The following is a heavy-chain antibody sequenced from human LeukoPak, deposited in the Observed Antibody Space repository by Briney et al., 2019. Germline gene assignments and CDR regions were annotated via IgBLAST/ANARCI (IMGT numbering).Heavy chain of an antibody. Sequence: PGGSLRLSCAASGFTFSSYSMNWVRQARGKGLEGVAYISRSGSSIYYADSVRGRFTISRDDAKNSLFLQMNSLRIEDMAVYYCARDHDYAFDYWGQGTLVTVSS. CDR1: GFTFSSYS. D-gene: IGHD4-17*01. CDR3: ARDHDYAFDY. CDR2: ISRSGSSI. J-gene: IGHJ4*02. V-gene: IGHV3-48*01.